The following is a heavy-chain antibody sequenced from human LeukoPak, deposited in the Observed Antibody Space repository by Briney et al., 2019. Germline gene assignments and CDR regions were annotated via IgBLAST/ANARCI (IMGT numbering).Heavy chain of an antibody. CDR3: AGATKWLAHDF. J-gene: IGHJ4*02. V-gene: IGHV3-53*01. D-gene: IGHD6-19*01. Sequence: PGGSLRLSCAASGFTVSGTYMSWVRQAAGKGWEWVSTIFDAGRTTYADSAKGRFTISRDNYKNTLLLQMNSLRADDTAVYYCAGATKWLAHDFWGQGTLVTVSS. CDR2: IFDAGRT. CDR1: GFTVSGTY.